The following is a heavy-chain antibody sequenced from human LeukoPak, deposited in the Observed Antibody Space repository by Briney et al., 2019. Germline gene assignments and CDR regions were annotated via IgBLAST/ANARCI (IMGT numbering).Heavy chain of an antibody. CDR2: VWYDGTTK. Sequence: GGSLRLSCAASGFNFSSYGMHWVRQAPGKGLEWVALVWYDGTTKHYADSVRGRFTISSDNSKNTLHLQMNGLRAEDTAIYYCAKVPYSGSYHDYFFDSWGQGTLVTVSS. J-gene: IGHJ4*02. V-gene: IGHV3-33*06. D-gene: IGHD1-26*01. CDR1: GFNFSSYG. CDR3: AKVPYSGSYHDYFFDS.